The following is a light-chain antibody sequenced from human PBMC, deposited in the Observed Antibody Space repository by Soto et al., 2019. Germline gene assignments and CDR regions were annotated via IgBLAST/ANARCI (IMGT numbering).Light chain of an antibody. V-gene: IGLV1-44*01. CDR3: AAWDDSRQGV. CDR1: SSNIGSNA. Sequence: QSVLTQPPSASGTPGQRVTISCSGSSSNIGSNAVSWYRQLPGTAPKLLIYSNNQRPSGVPDRFSGSKSGTSASLAISGPQSEDEADYFCAAWDDSRQGVFGTGTKVTVL. CDR2: SNN. J-gene: IGLJ1*01.